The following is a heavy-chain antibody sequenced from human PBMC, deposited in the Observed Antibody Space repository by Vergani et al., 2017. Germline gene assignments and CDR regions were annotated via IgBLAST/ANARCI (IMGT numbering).Heavy chain of an antibody. J-gene: IGHJ5*02. CDR3: ESDTHRGQRADR. V-gene: IGHV4-38-2*01. CDR2: MYHSGTT. D-gene: IGHD2-15*01. CDR1: GYSISSVYY. Sequence: QVQLEESGPRLVQPSETLSLTFAVSGYSISSVYYWVWTRQPPGKGLQWIGSMYHSGTTYYNPSLKTRATISVDTSKNQFSLSLKYVTAADKAVYYCESDTHRGQRADRGGQGILVTVTS.